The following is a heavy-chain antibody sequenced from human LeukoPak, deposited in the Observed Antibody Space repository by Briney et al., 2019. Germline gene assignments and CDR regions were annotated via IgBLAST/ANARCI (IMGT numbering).Heavy chain of an antibody. D-gene: IGHD2-2*01. V-gene: IGHV1-18*04. CDR3: ARAVIVPAAAHYYYYGMDV. CDR2: ISAYNGNT. J-gene: IGHJ6*02. CDR1: GYTFTSYG. Sequence: ASVKVSCKASGYTFTSYGISWVRQAPGQGLEWMGWISAYNGNTNYAQELQGRVTMTTDTSTSTAYMELRSLRSDDTAVYYCARAVIVPAAAHYYYYGMDVWGQGTTVTVSS.